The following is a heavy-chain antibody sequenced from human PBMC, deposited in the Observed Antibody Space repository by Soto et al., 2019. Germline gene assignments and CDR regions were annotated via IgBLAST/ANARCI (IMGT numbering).Heavy chain of an antibody. CDR3: ARDRGDGYKPGLGF. CDR2: INPSGGST. V-gene: IGHV1-46*01. D-gene: IGHD3-16*01. J-gene: IGHJ4*02. Sequence: QVQLVQSGAEVKKPGASVKVSCKASGYTFTSYYMHWVRQAPGQGLEWMGIINPSGGSTSYAQKFQGRVTMTRDTSTRTVYMGLSSLKSEDTAVYYCARDRGDGYKPGLGFWGQGTLVTVSS. CDR1: GYTFTSYY.